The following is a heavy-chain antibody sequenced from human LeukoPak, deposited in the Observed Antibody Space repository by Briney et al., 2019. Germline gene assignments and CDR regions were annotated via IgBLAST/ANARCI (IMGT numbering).Heavy chain of an antibody. Sequence: ASVKVSCKASGGTFSSYAISWVRQAPGQGLEWMGGIIPIFGTANYAQKFQGRVTITADESTSTANMELSSLRSEDTAVYYCARQSGELRTYFDYWGQGTLVSVSS. D-gene: IGHD1-26*01. CDR2: IIPIFGTA. CDR1: GGTFSSYA. J-gene: IGHJ4*02. V-gene: IGHV1-69*01. CDR3: ARQSGELRTYFDY.